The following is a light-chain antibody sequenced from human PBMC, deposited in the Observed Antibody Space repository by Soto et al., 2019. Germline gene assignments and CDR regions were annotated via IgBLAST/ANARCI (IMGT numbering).Light chain of an antibody. CDR1: SGDVGGYDY. V-gene: IGLV2-14*03. CDR2: DVT. CDR3: SSYTGSSTVV. J-gene: IGLJ2*01. Sequence: QSVLTQPASVSGSPGQSITISCTGSSGDVGGYDYVSWYQQHPGKVPKLMIYDVTNRPSGVSSRFSGSKSGNTASLTISVLRAEDEADYYCSSYTGSSTVVFGGGTKLTVL.